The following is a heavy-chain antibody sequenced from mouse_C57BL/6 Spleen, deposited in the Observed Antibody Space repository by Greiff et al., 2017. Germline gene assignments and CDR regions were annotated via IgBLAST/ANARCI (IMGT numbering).Heavy chain of an antibody. CDR3: ARSGAYSNYEAY. V-gene: IGHV1-53*01. J-gene: IGHJ3*01. CDR1: GYTFTSYW. CDR2: INPSNGGT. D-gene: IGHD2-5*01. Sequence: QVQLQQPGTELVKPGASVKLSCKASGYTFTSYWMHWVKQRPGQGLEWIGNINPSNGGTNYNEKFKSKATLTVDKSASTAYRQLSSLSSEDSAVYYCARSGAYSNYEAYWGQGTLVTVSA.